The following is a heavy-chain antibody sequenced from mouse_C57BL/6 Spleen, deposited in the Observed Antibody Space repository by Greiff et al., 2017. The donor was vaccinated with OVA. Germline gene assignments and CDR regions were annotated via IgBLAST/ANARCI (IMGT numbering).Heavy chain of an antibody. CDR1: GFTFNTYA. CDR3: VRGGAYSGYFDY. J-gene: IGHJ2*01. CDR2: IRSKSSNYAT. D-gene: IGHD2-10*01. V-gene: IGHV10-3*01. Sequence: EVQVVESGGGLVQPKGSLKLSCAASGFTFNTYAMHWVRQAPGKGLEWVARIRSKSSNYATYYADSVKDRFTISRDDSQSMLYLQMNNLKTEDTAMYYCVRGGAYSGYFDYWGQGTTLTVSS.